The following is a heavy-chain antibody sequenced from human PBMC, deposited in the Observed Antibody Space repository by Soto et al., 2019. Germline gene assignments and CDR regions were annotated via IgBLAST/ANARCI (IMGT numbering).Heavy chain of an antibody. CDR3: ARGDYDFWSGYSIHWFDP. CDR2: INHSGST. CDR1: GGSFSGYY. Sequence: SETLSLTCAVYGGSFSGYYWSWIRQPPGKGLEWIGEINHSGSTNYNPSLKSRVTISVDTSKNQFSPKLSSVTAADTAVYYCARGDYDFWSGYSIHWFDPWGQGTLVTVSS. D-gene: IGHD3-3*01. V-gene: IGHV4-34*01. J-gene: IGHJ5*02.